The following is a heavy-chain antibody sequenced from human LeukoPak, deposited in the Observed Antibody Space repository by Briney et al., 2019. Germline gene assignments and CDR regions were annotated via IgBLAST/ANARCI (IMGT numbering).Heavy chain of an antibody. CDR2: ISGSGGST. V-gene: IGHV3-23*01. CDR1: GFTFSSYA. D-gene: IGHD2-2*01. Sequence: GGSLRLSCAASGFTFSSYAMSWVRQAPGKGLEWVSAISGSGGSTYYADSVKGRFTISRGNSKNTLYLQMNSLRAGDTAVYYCAKNRNENRMLLSAGGDYWGQGTLVTVSS. CDR3: AKNRNENRMLLSAGGDY. J-gene: IGHJ4*02.